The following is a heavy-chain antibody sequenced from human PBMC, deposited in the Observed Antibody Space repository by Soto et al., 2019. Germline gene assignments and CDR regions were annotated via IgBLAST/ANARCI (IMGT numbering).Heavy chain of an antibody. CDR2: MYYSGST. D-gene: IGHD3-10*01. V-gene: IGHV4-30-2*01. Sequence: SETLSLTCAVSGGSISSGGYSWSWIRQPPGKGLEWIGYMYYSGSTYYNPSLKSRVTISVDRSKNQFSLKLSSVTAADTAVYYCARAPRGNYGYPSYFDYWGQGTLVTVSS. CDR1: GGSISSGGYS. J-gene: IGHJ4*02. CDR3: ARAPRGNYGYPSYFDY.